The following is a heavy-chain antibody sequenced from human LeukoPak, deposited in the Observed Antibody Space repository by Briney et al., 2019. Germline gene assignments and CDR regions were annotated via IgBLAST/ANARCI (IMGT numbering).Heavy chain of an antibody. CDR1: GFTFSSYW. V-gene: IGHV3-7*01. D-gene: IGHD6-19*01. Sequence: GSLRLSCAASGFTFSSYWMSWVRQAPGKGLEWVANIKQDGSEKYYVDSVKGRFTISRDNAKNSLYLQMNSLRAEDTAVYYCAREYSSGWLGWFDPWGQGTLVTVSS. CDR2: IKQDGSEK. CDR3: AREYSSGWLGWFDP. J-gene: IGHJ5*02.